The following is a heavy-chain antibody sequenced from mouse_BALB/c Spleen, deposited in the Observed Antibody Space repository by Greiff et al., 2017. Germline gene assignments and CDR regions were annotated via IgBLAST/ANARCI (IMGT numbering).Heavy chain of an antibody. CDR2: IYPGNSDT. J-gene: IGHJ3*01. D-gene: IGHD2-10*02. CDR3: TKEYGNYEGFAY. Sequence: VQLQQSGTVLARPGASVKMSCKASGYTFTSYWMHWVKQRPGQGLEWIGAIYPGNSDTSYNQKFKGKAKLTAVTSTSTAYMELSSLTNEDSAVYYCTKEYGNYEGFAYWGQGTLVTVSA. V-gene: IGHV1-5*01. CDR1: GYTFTSYW.